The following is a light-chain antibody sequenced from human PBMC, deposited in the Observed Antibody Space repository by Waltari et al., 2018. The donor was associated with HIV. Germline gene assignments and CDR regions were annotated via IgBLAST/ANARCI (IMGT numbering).Light chain of an antibody. V-gene: IGKV3-20*01. Sequence: EIVLTQSPGTLSLSPGERATLSCRASQSVSSSYLAWYQQKPGQAPRLLIYGASSRATGSPDRFSGSGSGTDVTLTISRLEPEDFAVYYCQQYGSSPQGFTFGPGTKVDIK. J-gene: IGKJ3*01. CDR2: GAS. CDR1: QSVSSSY. CDR3: QQYGSSPQGFT.